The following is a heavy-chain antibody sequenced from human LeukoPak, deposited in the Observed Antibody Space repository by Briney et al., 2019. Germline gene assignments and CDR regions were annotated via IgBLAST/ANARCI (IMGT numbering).Heavy chain of an antibody. J-gene: IGHJ6*02. CDR1: GYSISSGYY. D-gene: IGHD6-13*01. CDR2: IYHSGST. V-gene: IGHV4-38-2*02. CDR3: ARDRSYSSSGGMDV. Sequence: SETLSLTCTVSGYSISSGYYWGWIRQPPGKGLEWIGSIYHSGSTYYNPSLKSRVTISVDTSKNQFSLKLGSVTAADTAVYYCARDRSYSSSGGMDVWGQGTTVTVSS.